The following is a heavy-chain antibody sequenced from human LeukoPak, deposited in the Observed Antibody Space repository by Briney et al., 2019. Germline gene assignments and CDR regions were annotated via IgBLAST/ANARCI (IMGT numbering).Heavy chain of an antibody. D-gene: IGHD6-19*01. CDR3: ATSGWYGYYYFDY. V-gene: IGHV3-11*04. CDR1: GFTFSDYY. Sequence: GGSLRLSCAASGFTFSDYYMSWIRQAPGKGLEWVSYISSSGSTIYYADSVKGRFTISRDNAMNSLYLQMNSLRAEDTAVYYCATSGWYGYYYFDYWGQGTLVTVSS. J-gene: IGHJ4*02. CDR2: ISSSGSTI.